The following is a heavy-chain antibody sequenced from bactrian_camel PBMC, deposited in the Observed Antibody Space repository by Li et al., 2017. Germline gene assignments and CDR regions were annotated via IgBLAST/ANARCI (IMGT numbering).Heavy chain of an antibody. CDR1: GFTHSVCT. Sequence: HVQLVESGGGSVQAGGSLSLSCAGSGFTHSVCTMGWYRQTPGKERVVVSTILSDGTTYYADSVKGRFTISRDNAKNTVYLRTTSLKTEDTAVYYCATDGPGGGAWYIDYWGQGTQVTVS. CDR3: ATDGPGGGAWYIDY. D-gene: IGHD6*01. CDR2: ILSDGTT. J-gene: IGHJ4*01. V-gene: IGHV3S53*01.